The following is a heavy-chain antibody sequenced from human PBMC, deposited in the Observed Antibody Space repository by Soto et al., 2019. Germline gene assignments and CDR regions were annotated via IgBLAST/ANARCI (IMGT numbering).Heavy chain of an antibody. Sequence: DVQLVESGGGLVQPGVSLRLSCAASGFTFSSHWMTWVRQAPGKGLEWVANIRQDGSEIYCVDSVEGRFTISRDNGKNSLYLQMNSLRAEDTAVYYCARHSYYVLDVWGQGTTFTVSS. CDR2: IRQDGSEI. CDR3: ARHSYYVLDV. J-gene: IGHJ6*02. V-gene: IGHV3-7*05. CDR1: GFTFSSHW.